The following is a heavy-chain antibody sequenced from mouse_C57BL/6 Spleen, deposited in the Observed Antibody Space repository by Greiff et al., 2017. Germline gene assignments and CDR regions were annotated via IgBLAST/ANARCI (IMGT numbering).Heavy chain of an antibody. CDR1: GYTFTSCG. CDR2: IYPRSGNT. J-gene: IGHJ4*01. V-gene: IGHV1-81*01. Sequence: VQLQQSGAELARPGASVKLSCKASGYTFTSCGISWVKQRTGQGLEWIGEIYPRSGNTYYNEKFKGKATLTADKSSSTAYMELRSLTSEDSAVYFCARGSKSPYYYAMDYWGQGTSVTVSS. D-gene: IGHD2-5*01. CDR3: ARGSKSPYYYAMDY.